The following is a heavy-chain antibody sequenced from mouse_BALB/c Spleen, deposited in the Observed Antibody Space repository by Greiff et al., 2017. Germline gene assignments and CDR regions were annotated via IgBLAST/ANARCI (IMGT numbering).Heavy chain of an antibody. CDR1: GYAFSSYW. D-gene: IGHD1-1*01. CDR3: ARSLITTVGYYFDY. Sequence: QVQLQQSGAELVRPGSSVKISCKASGYAFSSYWMNWVKQRPGQGLEWIGQIYPGDGDTNYNGKFKGKATLTADKSSSTAYMQLSSLTSEDSAVYYCARSLITTVGYYFDYWGQGTTLTVSS. CDR2: IYPGDGDT. J-gene: IGHJ2*01. V-gene: IGHV1-80*01.